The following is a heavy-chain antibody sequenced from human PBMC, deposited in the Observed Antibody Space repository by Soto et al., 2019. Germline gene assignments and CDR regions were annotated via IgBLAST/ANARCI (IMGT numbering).Heavy chain of an antibody. CDR2: IYYSGST. D-gene: IGHD3-10*01. CDR3: ARANKSGGSGSYGAIDY. Sequence: PSETLSLTCTVSGGSISSGGYYWSWIRQHPGKGLEWIGYIYYSGSTYYNPSLKSRVTISVDTSKNQFSLKLSSVTAADTAVYYCARANKSGGSGSYGAIDYWGQGTLVTVSS. CDR1: GGSISSGGYY. V-gene: IGHV4-31*03. J-gene: IGHJ4*02.